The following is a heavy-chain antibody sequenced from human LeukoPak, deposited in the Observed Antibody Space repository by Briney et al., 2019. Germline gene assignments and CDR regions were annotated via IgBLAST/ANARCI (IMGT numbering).Heavy chain of an antibody. D-gene: IGHD2-2*01. CDR1: GYTFTSYD. CDR3: AREGYCSSTSCYGDAFDI. Sequence: ASVKVSCKASGYTFTSYDINWVRQATGQGLEWMGWMNPNSGNTGYAQKFQGRVTMTRNTSISTACMELSSLRSEDTAVYYCAREGYCSSTSCYGDAFDIWGQGTMVTVSS. J-gene: IGHJ3*02. V-gene: IGHV1-8*01. CDR2: MNPNSGNT.